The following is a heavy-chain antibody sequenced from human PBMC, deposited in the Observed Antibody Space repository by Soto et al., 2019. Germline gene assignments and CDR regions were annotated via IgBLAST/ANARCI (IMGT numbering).Heavy chain of an antibody. D-gene: IGHD1-26*01. CDR3: AKARTRVGATPRDY. CDR2: ISGSGGST. J-gene: IGHJ4*02. V-gene: IGHV3-23*01. CDR1: GFTFSSYA. Sequence: EVQLLESGGGLVQPGGSLRLSCAASGFTFSSYAMSWVRQAPGKGLEWVSAISGSGGSTYYADSGKGRFTIPRDNSKNTLYLQMNRLRADDTAVYYCAKARTRVGATPRDYWGQGTLVTVSS.